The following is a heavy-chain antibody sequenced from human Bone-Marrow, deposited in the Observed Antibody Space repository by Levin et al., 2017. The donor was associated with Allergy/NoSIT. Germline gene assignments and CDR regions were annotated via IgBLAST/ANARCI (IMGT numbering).Heavy chain of an antibody. CDR2: IIPTFGTT. J-gene: IGHJ6*03. V-gene: IGHV1-69*06. CDR1: GGSFASYG. CDR3: AGDYYASGSTFYYYYYMDV. D-gene: IGHD3-10*01. Sequence: PGESLKISCKASGGSFASYGISWVRQAPGQGLEWMGGIIPTFGTTNYAQKFQGRVTITADKSTSTVYMELSSLRSEDSAVYYCAGDYYASGSTFYYYYYMDVWGKGTTVTVSS.